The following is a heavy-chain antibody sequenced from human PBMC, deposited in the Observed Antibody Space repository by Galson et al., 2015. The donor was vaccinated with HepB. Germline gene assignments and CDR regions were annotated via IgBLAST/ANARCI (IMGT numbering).Heavy chain of an antibody. CDR2: INHSGST. Sequence: SETLSLTCAVYGGSFSGYYWSWIRQPPGKGLEWIGEINHSGSTNYNPSLKSRVTISVDTSNDHFSLKLSSVTAADTAVYYCARVPAVISHYYYYYMDVWGKGTTVTVSS. CDR1: GGSFSGYY. V-gene: IGHV4-34*01. CDR3: ARVPAVISHYYYYYMDV. J-gene: IGHJ6*03. D-gene: IGHD2-2*02.